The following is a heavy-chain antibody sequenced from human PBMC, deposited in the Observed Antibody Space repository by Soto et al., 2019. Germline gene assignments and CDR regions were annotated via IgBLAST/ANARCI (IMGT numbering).Heavy chain of an antibody. CDR3: AKGGSSSARYFDR. CDR2: MSWDGNNK. V-gene: IGHV3-30*18. J-gene: IGHJ5*02. D-gene: IGHD6-6*01. Sequence: QVQVVESGGGVVQPGRSLRLSCPASGFSFSSYGMHWVRQAPGKGFEWVAIMSWDGNNKYYADSVRGRFTISRDSSKNTLFLQMNSLRVEDTAMYYCAKGGSSSARYFDRWGQGTLVNVSS. CDR1: GFSFSSYG.